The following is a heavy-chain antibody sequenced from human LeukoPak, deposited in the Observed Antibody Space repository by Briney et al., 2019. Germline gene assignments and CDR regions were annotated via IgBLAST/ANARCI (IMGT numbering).Heavy chain of an antibody. CDR2: ISSSGSTI. V-gene: IGHV3-11*04. Sequence: GGSLRLSCAASDFTVSFNYMTWVRQAPGKGLEWVSYISSSGSTIYYADSVKGRFTISRDNAKNSLYLQMNSLRAEDTAVYYCAELGITMIGGVWGKGTTVTISS. CDR1: DFTVSFNY. CDR3: AELGITMIGGV. D-gene: IGHD3-10*02. J-gene: IGHJ6*04.